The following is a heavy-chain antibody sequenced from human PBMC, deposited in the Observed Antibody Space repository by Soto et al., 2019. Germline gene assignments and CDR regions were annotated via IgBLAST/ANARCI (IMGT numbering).Heavy chain of an antibody. CDR2: ISGSGGNST. D-gene: IGHD2-15*01. CDR1: GFTFSTYA. V-gene: IGHV3-23*01. CDR3: AKGGGSCCFDN. J-gene: IGHJ4*02. Sequence: PGGSLRLSCAASGFTFSTYAMSWVRQAPGKGLEWVSAISGSGGNSTFYGDSVKGRFTISRDNSKNTLYLQMSSLGAEDTAVYYCAKGGGSCCFDNWGQGTLVTVSS.